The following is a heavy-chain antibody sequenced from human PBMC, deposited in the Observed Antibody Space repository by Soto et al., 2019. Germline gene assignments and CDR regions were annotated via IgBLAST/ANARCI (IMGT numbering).Heavy chain of an antibody. CDR3: ATGPGMATTGTRY. J-gene: IGHJ4*02. CDR2: IIPSYGTP. Sequence: QVQLVQSGAEVRKPGSSVRVSCKASGGSFSNYATSWVRQAPGQGLEWMGGIIPSYGTPYYAQKFQGRVTISADESTSTAYMELSSPRSEDTAIYYCATGPGMATTGTRYWGQGTLLTVSS. D-gene: IGHD1-1*01. V-gene: IGHV1-69*12. CDR1: GGSFSNYA.